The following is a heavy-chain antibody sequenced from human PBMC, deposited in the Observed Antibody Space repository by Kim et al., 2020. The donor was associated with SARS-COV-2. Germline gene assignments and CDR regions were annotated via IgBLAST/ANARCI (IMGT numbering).Heavy chain of an antibody. Sequence: GGSLRLSCAASGFTFSSYAMHWVRQAPGKGLEWVAVISYDGSNKYYADSVKGRFTISRDNSKNTLYLQMNSLRAEDTAVYYCARAHQQQWLVLDDDYWGQGTLVTVSS. CDR1: GFTFSSYA. D-gene: IGHD6-19*01. V-gene: IGHV3-30*04. J-gene: IGHJ4*02. CDR2: ISYDGSNK. CDR3: ARAHQQQWLVLDDDY.